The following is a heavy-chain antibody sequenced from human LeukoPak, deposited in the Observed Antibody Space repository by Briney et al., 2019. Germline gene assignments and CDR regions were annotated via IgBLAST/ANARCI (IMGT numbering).Heavy chain of an antibody. CDR3: ARDEAVAGPEVY. V-gene: IGHV3-48*02. D-gene: IGHD6-19*01. J-gene: IGHJ4*02. CDR1: GFTVSSNY. CDR2: ISSSSSTI. Sequence: GGSLRLSCAASGFTVSSNYMNWVRQAPGKGLEWVSYISSSSSTIYYADSVKGRFTISRDNAKNSLYLQMNSLRDEDTAVYYCARDEAVAGPEVYWGQGTLVTVSS.